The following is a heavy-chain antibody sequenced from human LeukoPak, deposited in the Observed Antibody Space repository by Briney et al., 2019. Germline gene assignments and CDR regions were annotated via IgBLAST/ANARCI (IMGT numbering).Heavy chain of an antibody. CDR2: INTASGGT. CDR3: ARELPAASFDY. D-gene: IGHD2-2*01. V-gene: IGHV1-2*02. J-gene: IGHJ4*02. Sequence: SSAESSSCTSGCTSISYYMHCVRRAPGQGGVWMRWINTASGGTNYSQKIQGSVTMTMDTYISTAYTELSRLRSDDTAVYCWARELPAASFDYWGQGTRVTVSS. CDR1: GCTSISYY.